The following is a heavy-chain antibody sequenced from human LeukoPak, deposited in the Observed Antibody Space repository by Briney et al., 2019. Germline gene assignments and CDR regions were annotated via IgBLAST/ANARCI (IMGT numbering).Heavy chain of an antibody. J-gene: IGHJ5*02. V-gene: IGHV6-1*01. Sequence: SQTLSLTCAISGDSVSSNSAAWNWIRQSPSRGLEWLGRTYYGSKWYNDYALSVKSRISINPDTSKNQFSLQLNSVTPEDTAVYYCARNPIAVAGDNWFDPWGQGTLVTVSS. CDR3: ARNPIAVAGDNWFDP. CDR2: TYYGSKWYN. D-gene: IGHD6-13*01. CDR1: GDSVSSNSAA.